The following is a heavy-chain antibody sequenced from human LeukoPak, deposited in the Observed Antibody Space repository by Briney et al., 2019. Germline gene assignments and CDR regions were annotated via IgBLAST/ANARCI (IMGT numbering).Heavy chain of an antibody. J-gene: IGHJ4*02. CDR3: ATGDSSGYYPYYFDQ. Sequence: ASVKVSCKASGYSYTHYGIAWVRQAPGQGLEWMGWISGYNGDRNFAPKVQGRVTMTTDTSSNIAYMKLRSLRSEDTAVYYCATGDSSGYYPYYFDQWGQGTLVAVSS. D-gene: IGHD3-22*01. V-gene: IGHV1-18*01. CDR2: ISGYNGDR. CDR1: GYSYTHYG.